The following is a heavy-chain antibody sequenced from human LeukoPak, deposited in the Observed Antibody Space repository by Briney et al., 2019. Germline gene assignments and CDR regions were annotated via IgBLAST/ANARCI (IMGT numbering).Heavy chain of an antibody. D-gene: IGHD2-2*02. V-gene: IGHV3-23*01. CDR3: ANQLVVPAAIVSYYYYGMDV. Sequence: GGSLRLSCVVSGFTFNHYAMSWVRQAPGRGLEWVSSISGNGLSTYYADSVKGRFTISRDNSKNTLYLQMNSLRAEDTAVYYCANQLVVPAAIVSYYYYGMDVWGQGTTVTVSS. J-gene: IGHJ6*02. CDR2: ISGNGLST. CDR1: GFTFNHYA.